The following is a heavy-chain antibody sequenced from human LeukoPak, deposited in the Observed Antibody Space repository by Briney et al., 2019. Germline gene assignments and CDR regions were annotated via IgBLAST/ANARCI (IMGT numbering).Heavy chain of an antibody. CDR3: ARGPYSSSWYRFDY. J-gene: IGHJ4*02. CDR1: GGSFSGYY. CDR2: INHSGST. D-gene: IGHD6-13*01. V-gene: IGHV4-34*01. Sequence: SETLSLTCAAYGGSFSGYYWSWIRQPPGKGLEWIGEINHSGSTNYNPSLKSRVTISVDTSKNQFSLKLSSVTAADTAVYYCARGPYSSSWYRFDYWGQGTLVTVSS.